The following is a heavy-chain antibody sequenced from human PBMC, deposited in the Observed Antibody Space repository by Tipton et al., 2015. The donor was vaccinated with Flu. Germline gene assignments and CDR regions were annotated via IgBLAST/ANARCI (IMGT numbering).Heavy chain of an antibody. CDR1: GGSISIYY. V-gene: IGHV4-59*01. CDR2: VYYSGTT. CDR3: ARAPIWSGYVTYAMDV. D-gene: IGHD3-3*01. J-gene: IGHJ6*02. Sequence: TLSLTCTVSGGSISIYYWTWIRQPPGKGLEWIGYVYYSGTTNYNPSLKSRVTISTDASKNQFSLRRNSVTAADTAVYYCARAPIWSGYVTYAMDVWGQGTTVT.